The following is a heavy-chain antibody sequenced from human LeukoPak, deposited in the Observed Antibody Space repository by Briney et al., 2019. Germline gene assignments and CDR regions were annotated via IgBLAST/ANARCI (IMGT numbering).Heavy chain of an antibody. Sequence: GGSLRLSCTASGFTFSNYAVSWVRHAPGEGLEWGSTLIGSGGSTYYADSVKGRFTISRDNSKNTLYLHMNTPRADDTAVYYCAKESTVTPGNVNWFDPWGRGTLVTVSS. V-gene: IGHV3-23*01. J-gene: IGHJ5*02. CDR3: AKESTVTPGNVNWFDP. D-gene: IGHD4-17*01. CDR2: LIGSGGST. CDR1: GFTFSNYA.